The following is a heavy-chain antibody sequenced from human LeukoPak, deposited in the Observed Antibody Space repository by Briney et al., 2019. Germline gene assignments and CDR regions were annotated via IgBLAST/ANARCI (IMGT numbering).Heavy chain of an antibody. J-gene: IGHJ6*03. CDR2: FYYSGST. D-gene: IGHD1-1*01. V-gene: IGHV4-39*07. Sequence: SETLSLTCTVSGGSISSSSYYWGWIRQPPGKGLEWIGSFYYSGSTYYNPSLKSRLTISVDTSKNQFSLKLSSVTAADTAVYYCARVSWFPGTSYYYMDVWGRGTPVTVSS. CDR3: ARVSWFPGTSYYYMDV. CDR1: GGSISSSSYY.